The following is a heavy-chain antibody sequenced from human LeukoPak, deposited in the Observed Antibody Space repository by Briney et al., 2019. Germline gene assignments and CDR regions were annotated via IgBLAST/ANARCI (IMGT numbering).Heavy chain of an antibody. D-gene: IGHD6-13*01. Sequence: PSETLSLTCTVSGGPISGWYWSWIRQPPGKGLEWIGSIYDSGNTKYNPSLKSRVTISVDTSKNQFSLKLSSVTAADTAVYYCARAGAAAGVYYYYGMDVWGQGTTVTVSS. V-gene: IGHV4-59*08. CDR2: IYDSGNT. CDR3: ARAGAAAGVYYYYGMDV. J-gene: IGHJ6*02. CDR1: GGPISGWY.